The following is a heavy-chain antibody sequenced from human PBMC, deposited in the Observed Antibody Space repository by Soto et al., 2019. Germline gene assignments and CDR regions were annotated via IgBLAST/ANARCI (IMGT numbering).Heavy chain of an antibody. CDR3: ARFPRGYSYGHFDY. CDR1: GGSISSYY. D-gene: IGHD5-18*01. V-gene: IGHV4-59*01. CDR2: IYYSGST. Sequence: SETLSLTCTVSGGSISSYYLSWIRQPPGKGLEWIGYIYYSGSTNYNPSLKSRVTISVDTSKNQFSLKLSSVTAADTAVYYCARFPRGYSYGHFDYWGQGTLVTVSS. J-gene: IGHJ4*02.